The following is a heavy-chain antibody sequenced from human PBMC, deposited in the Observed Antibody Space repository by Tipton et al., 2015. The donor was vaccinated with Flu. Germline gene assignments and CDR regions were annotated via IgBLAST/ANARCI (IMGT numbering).Heavy chain of an antibody. CDR1: GFTFSNYD. Sequence: SLRLSCAASGFTFSNYDMNWVRQAPGKGLEWVSKITGNGLTKHYVDSVKGRFTISRDNAKNSMYLQMNSLRAEDTAVYYCAKSLYGGMDVWGQGTTVTVSS. D-gene: IGHD3-10*01. CDR3: AKSLYGGMDV. J-gene: IGHJ6*02. V-gene: IGHV3-48*03. CDR2: ITGNGLTK.